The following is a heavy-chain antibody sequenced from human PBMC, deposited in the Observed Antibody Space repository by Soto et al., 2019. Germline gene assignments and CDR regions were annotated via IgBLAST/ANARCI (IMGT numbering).Heavy chain of an antibody. CDR2: ISAYNGNT. V-gene: IGHV1-18*01. CDR3: ARDEDIVAPKYYYYGMDV. J-gene: IGHJ6*02. Sequence: GASVKVSCKASGYAFTSYGISWVRQAPGQGLEWMGWISAYNGNTNYAQKLQGRVTMTTDTSTSTAYMELRSLRSDDTAVYYCARDEDIVAPKYYYYGMDVWGQGTTVTVSS. CDR1: GYAFTSYG. D-gene: IGHD5-12*01.